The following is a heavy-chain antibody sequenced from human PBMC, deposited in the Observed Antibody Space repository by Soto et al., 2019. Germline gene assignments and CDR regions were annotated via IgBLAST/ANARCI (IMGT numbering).Heavy chain of an antibody. D-gene: IGHD6-19*01. CDR2: IYYSGNT. J-gene: IGHJ4*02. V-gene: IGHV4-59*01. Sequence: PSETLSLTCTVSGGSISNDYWSWIRQPPGKGPEWIGYIYYSGNTNYNPSLKSRVTISVDTSKNQISLKLRSVTAADTAVFYGARDQGIAVAVFDYWGQGTLVTVSS. CDR1: GGSISNDY. CDR3: ARDQGIAVAVFDY.